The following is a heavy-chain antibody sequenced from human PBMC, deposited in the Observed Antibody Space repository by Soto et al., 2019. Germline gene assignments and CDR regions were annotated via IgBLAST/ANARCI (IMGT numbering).Heavy chain of an antibody. D-gene: IGHD6-6*01. J-gene: IGHJ4*02. V-gene: IGHV1-18*01. Sequence: QVHLVQSGAEVKKPGASVKVSCKGSGYGFTTYGITWVRQAPGQGLEWMAWISAHNGNTDYAQNPQGRVTVTRDTSTSTAYMEMRSLRSDDTAVYYCARGRDGDYWGQGALVTVSS. CDR2: ISAHNGNT. CDR3: ARGRDGDY. CDR1: GYGFTTYG.